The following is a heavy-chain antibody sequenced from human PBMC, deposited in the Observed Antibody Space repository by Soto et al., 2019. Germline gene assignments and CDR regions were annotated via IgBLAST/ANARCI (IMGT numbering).Heavy chain of an antibody. CDR1: GFTFSSYV. J-gene: IGHJ4*02. V-gene: IGHV3-23*01. CDR3: AKGLKYYYDSSGYDS. D-gene: IGHD3-22*01. CDR2: ISGSGGST. Sequence: GGSLRLSCAASGFTFSSYVMNWVRQAPGKGLEWVSTISGSGGSTYYAASVKGRFTISRDNSKNTLYLQMSSLRAEDTAIYYCAKGLKYYYDSSGYDSWGQGTLVTVSS.